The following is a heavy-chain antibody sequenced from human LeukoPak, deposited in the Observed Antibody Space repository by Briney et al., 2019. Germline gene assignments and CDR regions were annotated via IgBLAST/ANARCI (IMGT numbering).Heavy chain of an antibody. Sequence: SETLSLTCAVYGGSFSGYYWSWIRQPPGKGLEWIGEINHSGSTNYNPSLKSRVTISVDTSKNQFSLKLSSVTAADTAVYYCARGPYYYDSSGYYYANYNWFDPWGQGTLVTVSS. CDR1: GGSFSGYY. J-gene: IGHJ5*02. D-gene: IGHD3-22*01. CDR2: INHSGST. CDR3: ARGPYYYDSSGYYYANYNWFDP. V-gene: IGHV4-34*01.